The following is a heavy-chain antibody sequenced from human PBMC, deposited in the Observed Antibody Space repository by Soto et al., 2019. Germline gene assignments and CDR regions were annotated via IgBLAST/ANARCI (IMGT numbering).Heavy chain of an antibody. V-gene: IGHV1-18*04. Sequence: QVQLVQSGPEIKKPGASVKVSCKASGYTFINFGISWLRQAPGQGPEWMGWISTSDGNTNYAQKVQERVTMTTDTSTSTAYMELRSLESDDTAVYYCARWALARNDWYFGALDVWGQGTLVTVSS. D-gene: IGHD3-9*01. CDR1: GYTFINFG. CDR2: ISTSDGNT. J-gene: IGHJ3*01. CDR3: ARWALARNDWYFGALDV.